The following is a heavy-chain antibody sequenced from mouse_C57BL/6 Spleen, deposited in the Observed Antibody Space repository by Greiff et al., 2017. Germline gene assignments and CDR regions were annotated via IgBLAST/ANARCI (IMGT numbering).Heavy chain of an antibody. CDR1: GFTFSDYY. J-gene: IGHJ1*03. Sequence: EVMLVESEGGLVQPGSSMKLSCTASGFTFSDYYMAWVRQVPEKGLEWVANINYDGSSTYYLDSLKSRFIISRDNARNILYLQMSSLKSEDTATYYCARDIYYGNYEYFDVGGTGTTVTVSS. V-gene: IGHV5-16*01. CDR2: INYDGSST. D-gene: IGHD2-1*01. CDR3: ARDIYYGNYEYFDV.